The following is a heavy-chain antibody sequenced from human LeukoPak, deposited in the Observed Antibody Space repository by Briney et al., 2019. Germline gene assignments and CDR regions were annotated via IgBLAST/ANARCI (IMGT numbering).Heavy chain of an antibody. J-gene: IGHJ4*02. CDR3: AKDRPGGFGH. D-gene: IGHD3-10*01. V-gene: IGHV3-23*01. CDR1: GFTFRDYA. CDR2: ISGYGADT. Sequence: PGGSLRLSCAASGFTFRDYAMCWVRQAPGKGLEWVSFISGYGADTYYADSVKGRFTVSRDNSKNTLYLQMNGLSAEDTAVYYCAKDRPGGFGHWGQGSLVTVSS.